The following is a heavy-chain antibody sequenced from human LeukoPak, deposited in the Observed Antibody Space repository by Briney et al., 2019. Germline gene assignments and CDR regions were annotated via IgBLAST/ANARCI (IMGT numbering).Heavy chain of an antibody. V-gene: IGHV4-61*02. J-gene: IGHJ3*02. CDR3: ARGRMSSYDYVWGSYRRNAFDI. D-gene: IGHD3-16*02. CDR1: GGSISSGNYY. CDR2: IYTSGTT. Sequence: SETLSLTCTVSGGSISSGNYYWSWIRQPAGKGLEWIGRIYTSGTTNYNPSLKSRVTISLNTSKNQFSLKLSSVTAADTAVYYCARGRMSSYDYVWGSYRRNAFDIWGQGTMVTVSS.